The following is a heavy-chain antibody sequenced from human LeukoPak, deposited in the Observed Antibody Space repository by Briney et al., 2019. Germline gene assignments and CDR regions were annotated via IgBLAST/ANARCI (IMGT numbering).Heavy chain of an antibody. V-gene: IGHV3-30*01. D-gene: IGHD6-13*01. J-gene: IGHJ6*03. Sequence: GGSLRLSCAASGFTFSSYAMHWVRQAPGKGLEWVAVIPYDGSNKYYADSVKGRFTISRDNSKNTLYLQMNSLRAEDTAVYYCARVAAAAGSKVYYYYYMDVWGKGTTVTVSS. CDR3: ARVAAAAGSKVYYYYYMDV. CDR1: GFTFSSYA. CDR2: IPYDGSNK.